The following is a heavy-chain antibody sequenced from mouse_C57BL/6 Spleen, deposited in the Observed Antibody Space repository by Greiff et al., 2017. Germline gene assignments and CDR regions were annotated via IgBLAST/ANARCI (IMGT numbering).Heavy chain of an antibody. CDR2: ISYSGST. V-gene: IGHV3-1*01. J-gene: IGHJ4*01. CDR3: ARGDYGSSRGNAMDY. D-gene: IGHD1-1*01. Sequence: DVKLQESGPGMVKPSQSLSLTCTVTGYSITSGYDWHWIRHFPGNKLEWMGYISYSGSTNYNPSLKSRISITHDTSKNHFFLKLNSVTTEDTATYYCARGDYGSSRGNAMDYWGQGTSVTVSS. CDR1: GYSITSGYD.